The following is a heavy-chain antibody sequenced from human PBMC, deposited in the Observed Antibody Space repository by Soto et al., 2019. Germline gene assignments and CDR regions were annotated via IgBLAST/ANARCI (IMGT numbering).Heavy chain of an antibody. J-gene: IGHJ4*02. Sequence: GGSLRLSCAASGFTLSGSAMHWVRQASGKGLEWVGRIRSKANSYATAYAASVRGRFTISRDDSKNTAYLQMNSLKTEDTAVYYCTRLGGGWYGGWGQGTLVTVSS. V-gene: IGHV3-73*01. D-gene: IGHD6-19*01. CDR2: IRSKANSYAT. CDR1: GFTLSGSA. CDR3: TRLGGGWYGG.